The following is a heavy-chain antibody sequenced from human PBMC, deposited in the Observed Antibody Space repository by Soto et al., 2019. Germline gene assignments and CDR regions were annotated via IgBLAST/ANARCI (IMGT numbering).Heavy chain of an antibody. D-gene: IGHD3-3*01. CDR1: GGSFSGYY. V-gene: IGHV4-34*01. CDR2: INHSGST. CDR3: ARFVSTILRTGYYRDV. J-gene: IGHJ6*03. Sequence: QVQLQQWGAGLLKPSETLSLTCAVYGGSFSGYYWSWIRQPPVKGLEWIGEINHSGSTNYNRSLKSRVTISGETSKNQVSLQLRSVTAADPAVYYCARFVSTILRTGYYRDVWGKGTTVTVSS.